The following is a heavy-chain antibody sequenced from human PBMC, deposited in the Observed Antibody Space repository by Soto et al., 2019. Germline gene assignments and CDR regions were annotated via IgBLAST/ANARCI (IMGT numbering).Heavy chain of an antibody. J-gene: IGHJ4*02. CDR3: ARSPRRVDGKWYLDY. CDR1: GDSFCSSNW. CDR2: ILHTGHT. Sequence: QVQLQESGPGLVEPSGTLSLTCGVSGDSFCSSNWWTWVRQPPGKGLEWIGDILHTGHTDYSPSLRSRLTISIDSSKKEFSLTLTSVTATDTAIYYCARSPRRVDGKWYLDYWGQGVLVTVSS. V-gene: IGHV4-4*02. D-gene: IGHD2-15*01.